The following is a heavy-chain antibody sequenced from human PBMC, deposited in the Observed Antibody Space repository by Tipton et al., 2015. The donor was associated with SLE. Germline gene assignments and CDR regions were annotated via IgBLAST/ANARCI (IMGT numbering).Heavy chain of an antibody. J-gene: IGHJ4*02. CDR3: ARLRVYGDYFY. V-gene: IGHV4-38-2*01. Sequence: LRLSCAVSNYSISSGYYWGWVRQPPGKGLEWIGCISHKGSTYYNPTLNSRVTISLDTSKNQFSLQLNSVTAADTAVYYCARLRVYGDYFYWGQGTLVTVSS. CDR2: ISHKGST. CDR1: NYSISSGYY. D-gene: IGHD4-17*01.